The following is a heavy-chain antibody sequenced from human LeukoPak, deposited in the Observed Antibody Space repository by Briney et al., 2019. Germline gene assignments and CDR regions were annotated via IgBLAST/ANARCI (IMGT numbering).Heavy chain of an antibody. CDR2: VYYSGRT. J-gene: IGHJ4*02. CDR1: GGSISSNSYY. CDR3: ARGGWLQRYFDY. V-gene: IGHV4-39*02. Sequence: SETLSLTCTVSGGSISSNSYYWVWIRQPPGKELQWIASVYYSGRTNYSPSLKCRVTISVDTSEKQFSLQLNSVTAADTAVYYCARGGWLQRYFDYWGQETLVTVST. D-gene: IGHD5-24*01.